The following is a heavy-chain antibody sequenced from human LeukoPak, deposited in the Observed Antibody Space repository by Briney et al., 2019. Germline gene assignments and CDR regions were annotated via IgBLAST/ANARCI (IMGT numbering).Heavy chain of an antibody. CDR1: GYPFSDHY. CDR3: AKDKLGIAEGVFDY. D-gene: IGHD7-27*01. J-gene: IGHJ4*02. CDR2: ISGSGGST. Sequence: GGSLRLSCAVSGYPFSDHYIDWVRQAPGKGLEWVSAISGSGGSTYYADSVKGRFTISRDNSKNTLYLQMNSLRAEDTAVYYCAKDKLGIAEGVFDYWGQGTLVTVSS. V-gene: IGHV3-23*01.